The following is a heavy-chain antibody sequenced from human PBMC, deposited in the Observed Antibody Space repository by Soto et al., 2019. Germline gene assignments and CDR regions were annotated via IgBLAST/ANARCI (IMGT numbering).Heavy chain of an antibody. D-gene: IGHD6-13*01. V-gene: IGHV1-46*01. Sequence: QVQLVQSGAEVKKPGASVKVSCKASGYTFTSYYIHWVRHAPGQGLEWMGIINPSGGSTSYAQKFQGRVTMTRDTSTSTVYMELSSLRSEDTAVFYCARGFIAAAGNNWFDPWGQGTLVTVSS. CDR2: INPSGGST. CDR3: ARGFIAAAGNNWFDP. J-gene: IGHJ5*02. CDR1: GYTFTSYY.